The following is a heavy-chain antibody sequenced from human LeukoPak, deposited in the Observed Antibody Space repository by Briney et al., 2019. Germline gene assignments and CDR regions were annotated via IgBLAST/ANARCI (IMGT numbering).Heavy chain of an antibody. J-gene: IGHJ4*02. Sequence: GSLRLSCAASGFIFSSYDMNWVRQAPGKGLEWVSSISSSSSYIYYADSVKGRFTISRDNAKNSLYLQMNSLRAEDTALYYCARGDSSGYYYYFDYWGQGTLVTVSS. D-gene: IGHD3-22*01. CDR2: ISSSSSYI. V-gene: IGHV3-21*04. CDR1: GFIFSSYD. CDR3: ARGDSSGYYYYFDY.